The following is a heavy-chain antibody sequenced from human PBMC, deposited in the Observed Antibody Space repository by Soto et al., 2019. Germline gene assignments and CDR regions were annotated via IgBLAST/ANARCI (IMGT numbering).Heavy chain of an antibody. CDR3: VKAVYLLDCDS. V-gene: IGHV3-23*01. CDR2: ISGTGTTT. D-gene: IGHD2-8*01. Sequence: EVQLLESGGGLIQPGGSLRLSCAASGFTFSSYAMTWVRKAPGKGMEWVSTISGTGTTTYYAYSVKGRFTISRDNSKNTLYLQMNSLRTEDTAVYYGVKAVYLLDCDSWGQGTLVSVSS. J-gene: IGHJ4*02. CDR1: GFTFSSYA.